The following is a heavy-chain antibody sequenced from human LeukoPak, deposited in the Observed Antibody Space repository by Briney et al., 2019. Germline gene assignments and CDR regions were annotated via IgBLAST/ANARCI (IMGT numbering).Heavy chain of an antibody. CDR1: GGTFSSYA. CDR3: AVPLRYFDWGYPFDY. J-gene: IGHJ4*02. CDR2: IIPIFGTA. Sequence: SVKVSCKASGGTFSSYAISWVRQAPGQGLEWMGGIIPIFGTANYAQKFQGRVTITADESTSTAYMELSSLRSEDTAVYYCAVPLRYFDWGYPFDYRGQGTLVTVSS. D-gene: IGHD3-9*01. V-gene: IGHV1-69*13.